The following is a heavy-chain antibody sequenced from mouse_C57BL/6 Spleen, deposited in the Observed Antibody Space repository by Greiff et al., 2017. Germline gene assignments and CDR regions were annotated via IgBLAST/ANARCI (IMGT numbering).Heavy chain of an antibody. CDR1: GYTFNSYT. Sequence: QVQLQQSGAELARPGASVKMSCKASGYTFNSYTMHWVKQRPGQGLEWIGYINPSSGYTKYNQKFKDKATLTADKSSSTAYMQLSSLTSEDSAVYYCARITTVVFDYWGQGTTLTVSS. J-gene: IGHJ2*01. CDR2: INPSSGYT. CDR3: ARITTVVFDY. D-gene: IGHD1-1*01. V-gene: IGHV1-4*01.